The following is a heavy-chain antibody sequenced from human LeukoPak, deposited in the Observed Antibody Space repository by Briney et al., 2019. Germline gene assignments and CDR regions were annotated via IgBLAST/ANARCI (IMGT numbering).Heavy chain of an antibody. CDR3: ARGYCSSTSCLTPFDY. V-gene: IGHV3-74*01. CDR1: GFTFSSYW. CDR2: INSDGSST. D-gene: IGHD2-2*01. J-gene: IGHJ4*02. Sequence: GGSLRLSCAASGFTFSSYWMHWVRQAPGKGLVWVSRINSDGSSTSYADSVKGRFTISRDNAKNTLYLQMNSLRAEDTTVYYCARGYCSSTSCLTPFDYWGQGTLVTVSS.